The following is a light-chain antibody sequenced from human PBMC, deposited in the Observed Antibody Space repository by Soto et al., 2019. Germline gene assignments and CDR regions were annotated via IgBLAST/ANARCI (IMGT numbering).Light chain of an antibody. CDR2: EVS. CDR1: SSDVGGYNY. J-gene: IGLJ2*01. Sequence: QSVLTQPASVSGSPGQSITISCTGTSSDVGGYNYVSWYQQHPGKAPKLMIYEVSNRPSGVSNRFSGSKSVNTASLTISGLRAEDEADYYCSSYTSSSTLGVFGGGTKVTVL. CDR3: SSYTSSSTLGV. V-gene: IGLV2-14*01.